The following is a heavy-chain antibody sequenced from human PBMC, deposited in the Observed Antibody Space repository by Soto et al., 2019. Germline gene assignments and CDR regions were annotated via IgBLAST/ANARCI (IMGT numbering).Heavy chain of an antibody. CDR3: ARHGGKFFNY. J-gene: IGHJ4*02. D-gene: IGHD2-15*01. CDR2: MCRSGVT. CDR1: GVSISSTNW. V-gene: IGHV4-4*02. Sequence: SETLSLTCAVSGVSISSTNWWTWVRQPPGKGLEWIGEMCRSGVTTYNPSLQSRVTISVDNSKNQLSLTLASMAAADTAVYYCARHGGKFFNYWGQGTLVTVSS.